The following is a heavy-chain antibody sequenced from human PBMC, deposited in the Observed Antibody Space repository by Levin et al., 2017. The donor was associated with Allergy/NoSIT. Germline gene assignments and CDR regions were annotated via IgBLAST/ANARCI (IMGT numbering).Heavy chain of an antibody. CDR1: GGTFSSYA. CDR2: IIPIFGTA. V-gene: IGHV1-69*06. CDR3: ARTLGVSYYYYYGMDG. Sequence: SVKVSCKASGGTFSSYAISWVRQAPGQGLEWMGGIIPIFGTANYAQKFQGRVTITADKSTSTAYMELSSLRSEDTAVYYCARTLGVSYYYYYGMDGWGQGTTVTVSS. J-gene: IGHJ6*02. D-gene: IGHD2-8*01.